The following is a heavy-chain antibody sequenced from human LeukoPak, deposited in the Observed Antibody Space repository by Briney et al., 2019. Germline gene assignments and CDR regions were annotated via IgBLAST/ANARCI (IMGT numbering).Heavy chain of an antibody. CDR1: GYTFTSYG. Sequence: ASVKVSCKASGYTFTSYGISWVRQAPGQGLEWMGWISAYNGNTNYTQKLQGRVTMTTDTSTSTAYMVLRSLRSDDTAVYYCARGTSEDFWSGPDAFDIWGQGTMVTVSS. CDR2: ISAYNGNT. V-gene: IGHV1-18*01. D-gene: IGHD3-3*01. CDR3: ARGTSEDFWSGPDAFDI. J-gene: IGHJ3*02.